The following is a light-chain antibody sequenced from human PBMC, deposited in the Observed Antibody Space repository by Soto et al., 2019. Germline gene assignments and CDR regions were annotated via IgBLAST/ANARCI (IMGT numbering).Light chain of an antibody. V-gene: IGKV3-20*01. J-gene: IGKJ1*01. Sequence: ESVLTPSPGTLSLSPWERAPLCGRSSQRVSSGYVAWYQQKPGQAPRLLIYGASSRATGIPDRFSGSGSGTEFTLTINSLQSEDFAVYYCQKYNNWPRTFGKGPKVAIK. CDR2: GAS. CDR1: QRVSSGY. CDR3: QKYNNWPRT.